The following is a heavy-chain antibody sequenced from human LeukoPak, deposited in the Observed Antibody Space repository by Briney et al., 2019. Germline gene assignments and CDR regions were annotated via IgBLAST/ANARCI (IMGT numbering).Heavy chain of an antibody. Sequence: PSETLSLTCSVSGGSISNLYLSWIRQPAGKGLEWIGRIYVSGRIDYNPSLRSRVTTSVDTPKNQLSLRVRSVTAADTGVYYCARDSGTTGEVKFDPWGQGTLVTVSS. CDR1: GGSISNLY. CDR3: ARDSGTTGEVKFDP. CDR2: IYVSGRI. D-gene: IGHD3-10*01. V-gene: IGHV4-4*07. J-gene: IGHJ5*02.